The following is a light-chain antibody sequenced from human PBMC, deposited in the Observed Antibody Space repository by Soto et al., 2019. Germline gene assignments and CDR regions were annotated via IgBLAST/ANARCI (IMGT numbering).Light chain of an antibody. J-gene: IGKJ1*01. CDR3: QQYYSPPWT. V-gene: IGKV4-1*01. CDR1: QRLLLSSSHENC. Sequence: DIVVTQSPESLAVSLGERTTINCRSSQRLLLSSSHENCLAWYQQKPGQPPRLLIYWASTRESGVPDRCSGSGSGTDVILTISSRQAEDVALFYCQQYYSPPWTFGPGTKVEIK. CDR2: WAS.